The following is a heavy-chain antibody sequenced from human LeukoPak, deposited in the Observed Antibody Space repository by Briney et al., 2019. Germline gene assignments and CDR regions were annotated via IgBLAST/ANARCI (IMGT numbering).Heavy chain of an antibody. CDR3: ARDEGRWLQFGY. CDR2: INPNSGGT. V-gene: IGHV1-2*02. D-gene: IGHD5-24*01. Sequence: ASVKVSCKASGYTFTGYYMHWVRQAPGQGLEWMGWINPNSGGTNYAQKFQGRVTMTRDTSISTAYMELSRLRSDDTAVHYCARDEGRWLQFGYWGQGTLVTVSS. J-gene: IGHJ4*02. CDR1: GYTFTGYY.